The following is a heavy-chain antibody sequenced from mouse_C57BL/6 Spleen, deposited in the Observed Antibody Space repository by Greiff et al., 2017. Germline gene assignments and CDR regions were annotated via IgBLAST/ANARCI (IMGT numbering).Heavy chain of an antibody. J-gene: IGHJ1*03. CDR1: GFTFSDFY. CDR2: SRNKANDYTT. Sequence: EVQLVESGGGLVQPGRSLRLSCATSGFTFSDFYMEWVRQAPGKGLEWIAASRNKANDYTTEYSAPVKGRFIVSRDTSQSVLYLQMNALRAEATAIEDCARDADGSSGGYVDDWGTGTTVTVSS. V-gene: IGHV7-1*01. D-gene: IGHD1-1*01. CDR3: ARDADGSSGGYVDD.